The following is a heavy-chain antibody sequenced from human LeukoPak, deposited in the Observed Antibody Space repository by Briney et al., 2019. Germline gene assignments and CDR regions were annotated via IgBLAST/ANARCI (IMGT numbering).Heavy chain of an antibody. J-gene: IGHJ6*02. D-gene: IGHD4-11*01. V-gene: IGHV1-2*02. CDR1: GYTFTGYY. CDR2: INPNSSGT. CDR3: ARPMTTLSMTHYYYGMDV. Sequence: ASVKVSCKASGYTFTGYYMHWVRQAPGQGLEWMGWINPNSSGTNYAQKFQGRVTMTRDTSISTAYMELSRLRSDDTAVYYCARPMTTLSMTHYYYGMDVWGQGTTVTVSS.